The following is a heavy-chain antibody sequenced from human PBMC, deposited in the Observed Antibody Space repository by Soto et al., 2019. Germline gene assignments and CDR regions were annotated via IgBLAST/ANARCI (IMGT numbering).Heavy chain of an antibody. CDR3: AREAEGSGYAGTFHH. CDR1: GFTFSSYV. J-gene: IGHJ1*01. D-gene: IGHD3-22*01. V-gene: IGHV3-30-3*01. Sequence: QVLLVESGGDVVQPGRSLRLSCAASGFTFSSYVFHWVRQAPGKGLEWVALTSNDGNKHYADSVKDRFTVSRDDSQNKLSLEMNGLRTEDTALYYCAREAEGSGYAGTFHHWGQGTLVTVSP. CDR2: TSNDGNK.